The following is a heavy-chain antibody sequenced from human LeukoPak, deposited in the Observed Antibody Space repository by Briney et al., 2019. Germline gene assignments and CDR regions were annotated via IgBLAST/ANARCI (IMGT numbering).Heavy chain of an antibody. CDR1: GGTFSSYA. V-gene: IGHV1-69*13. D-gene: IGHD1-26*01. CDR3: AREGYSGSYYADY. CDR2: IIPIFGTA. Sequence: SVRVSCKASGGTFSSYAISWVRQAPGQGLEWMGGIIPIFGTANYAQKFQGRVTITADESTSTAYTELSSLRSEDTAVYYCAREGYSGSYYADYWGQGTLVTVP. J-gene: IGHJ4*02.